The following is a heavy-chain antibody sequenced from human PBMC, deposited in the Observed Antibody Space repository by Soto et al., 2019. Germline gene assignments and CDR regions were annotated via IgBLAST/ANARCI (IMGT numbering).Heavy chain of an antibody. J-gene: IGHJ5*02. Sequence: QVQLVQSGAEVKKPGASVKVSCKASGYTFTAYYMHWVRQAPGQGLEWMGWINPNSGGTYHAQIFQGRVTMTRDTSTTTAYMELASLRSDDTAVYYCARGGGRGYNELDPWGHGTLVIVSS. D-gene: IGHD5-12*01. V-gene: IGHV1-2*02. CDR1: GYTFTAYY. CDR3: ARGGGRGYNELDP. CDR2: INPNSGGT.